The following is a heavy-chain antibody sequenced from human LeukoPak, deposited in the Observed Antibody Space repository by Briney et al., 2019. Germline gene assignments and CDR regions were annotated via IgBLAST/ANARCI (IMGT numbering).Heavy chain of an antibody. Sequence: GGSLRLSCAPSGFTFTNAWMSWVRQAPGKGLEWVGRIKSKPDGGTTDYAAPVKGRFTISRDDSKNTLFLQMNSLETEDTGVYYCTTDRFSWGQGTLVTVSS. V-gene: IGHV3-15*01. CDR1: GFTFTNAW. CDR2: IKSKPDGGTT. J-gene: IGHJ5*02. CDR3: TTDRFS.